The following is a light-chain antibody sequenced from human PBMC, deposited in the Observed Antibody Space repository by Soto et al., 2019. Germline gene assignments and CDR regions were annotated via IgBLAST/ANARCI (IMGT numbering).Light chain of an antibody. Sequence: NFMLTQPHSVSESPGKTVTISCTRSSGSIASNYVQWYQQRPGSSPTTVIYEDNLRPSGVPDRFSGSIDSSSNSASLTISGLKTEDEADYYCQSYDSSNHGVFGTGTKVTVL. CDR1: SGSIASNY. J-gene: IGLJ1*01. CDR3: QSYDSSNHGV. V-gene: IGLV6-57*01. CDR2: EDN.